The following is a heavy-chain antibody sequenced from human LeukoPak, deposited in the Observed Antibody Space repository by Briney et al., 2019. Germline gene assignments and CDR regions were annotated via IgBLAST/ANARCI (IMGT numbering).Heavy chain of an antibody. CDR3: AKDRSCTNSICHGDFDY. J-gene: IGHJ4*02. CDR1: GFTFSSYA. CDR2: ISGSGGST. Sequence: PGGSLRLSCAASGFTFSSYAMSWVRQAPGKGLEWVSDISGSGGSTYYADSVKGRFTISRDNSKSTLVLQMNSLGAEHTAGYYCAKDRSCTNSICHGDFDYLGQGTLVTVSS. V-gene: IGHV3-23*01. D-gene: IGHD2-8*01.